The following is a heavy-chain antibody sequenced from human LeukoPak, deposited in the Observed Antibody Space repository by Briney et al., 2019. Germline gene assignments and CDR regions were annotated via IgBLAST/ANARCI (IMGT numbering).Heavy chain of an antibody. CDR2: INHSGST. D-gene: IGHD1-26*01. J-gene: IGHJ4*02. Sequence: KPSETLSLTCAVYGGSFSDYYWSWIRQPPGKGLEWIGEINHSGSTNYNPSLKSRVTISVDTSKNQFSLKLSSVTAADTAVYYCACIVGATYWGQGTLVTVSS. CDR1: GGSFSDYY. V-gene: IGHV4-34*01. CDR3: ACIVGATY.